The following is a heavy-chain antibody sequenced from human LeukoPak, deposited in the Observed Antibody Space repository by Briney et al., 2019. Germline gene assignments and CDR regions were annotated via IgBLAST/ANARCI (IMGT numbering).Heavy chain of an antibody. V-gene: IGHV3-33*01. D-gene: IGHD4-11*01. Sequence: HPGGSQRLFCGAWGHTFRIYDMHWVRQAPGKGLEWVAVTWYDGRKKFCTDSVEGRFHISKDNCKNTLYLQTNSLRAEDTAVYYCARDHSAGRYYFDYWGQGTLVTVSS. J-gene: IGHJ4*02. CDR1: GHTFRIYD. CDR3: ARDHSAGRYYFDY. CDR2: TWYDGRKK.